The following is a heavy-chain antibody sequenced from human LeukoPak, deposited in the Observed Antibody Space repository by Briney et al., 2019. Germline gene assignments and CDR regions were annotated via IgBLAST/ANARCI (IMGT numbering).Heavy chain of an antibody. D-gene: IGHD3-10*01. CDR2: IYSSGST. V-gene: IGHV4-39*07. J-gene: IGHJ3*02. Sequence: NPSETLSLTCSVSGASISSGSNYWGWIRQPPGKTLEWIGSIYSSGSTYYNPSLKSRVIIIIGTPKNHFSLTLSSVTAADTAVYYCARSDGYGLVGIWGQGTVVTVSS. CDR1: GASISSGSNY. CDR3: ARSDGYGLVGI.